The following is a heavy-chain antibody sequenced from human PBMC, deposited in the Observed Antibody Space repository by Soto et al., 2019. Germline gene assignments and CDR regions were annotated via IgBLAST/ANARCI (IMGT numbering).Heavy chain of an antibody. Sequence: QVQLGQSGAEVKKPGASVKVCCKAFGFIFNNYAISRVRQAPGQGLEWMGWISANSGKTNYTQKLQGRVTITTDTSTSTADMELRSLRSNDTAVYYCATAGNYDSSGRDFWGQGTLVTVSS. CDR3: ATAGNYDSSGRDF. CDR1: GFIFNNYA. V-gene: IGHV1-18*04. CDR2: ISANSGKT. J-gene: IGHJ4*02. D-gene: IGHD3-22*01.